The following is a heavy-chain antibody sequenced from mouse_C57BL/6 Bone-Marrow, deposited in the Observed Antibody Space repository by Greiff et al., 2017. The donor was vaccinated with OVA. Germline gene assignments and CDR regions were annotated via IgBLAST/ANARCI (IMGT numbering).Heavy chain of an antibody. Sequence: VQLQQSGAELVRPGASVTLSCKASGYTFTDYDMHWVKQTPVHGLEWIGAIDPETGGPAYNQKFKGKAILTADKSSSTAYMELRSLTSEDSAVYYCTRGYSNYYAMDYWGQGTSVTVSS. CDR2: IDPETGGP. V-gene: IGHV1-15*01. J-gene: IGHJ4*01. CDR3: TRGYSNYYAMDY. D-gene: IGHD2-5*01. CDR1: GYTFTDYD.